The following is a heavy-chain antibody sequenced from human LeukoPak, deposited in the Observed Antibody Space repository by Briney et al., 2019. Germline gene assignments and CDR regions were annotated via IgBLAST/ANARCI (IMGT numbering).Heavy chain of an antibody. Sequence: GASVKVSCKASGYTFTSYGISWVRQAPGQGLEWMGWISAYNGNTNYAQKLQGRVTMTTDTPTSTVYMELRSLRSDDTAVYYCARDLNVDTAMVCYYWGQGTLVTVSS. J-gene: IGHJ4*02. CDR3: ARDLNVDTAMVCYY. CDR1: GYTFTSYG. V-gene: IGHV1-18*01. CDR2: ISAYNGNT. D-gene: IGHD5-18*01.